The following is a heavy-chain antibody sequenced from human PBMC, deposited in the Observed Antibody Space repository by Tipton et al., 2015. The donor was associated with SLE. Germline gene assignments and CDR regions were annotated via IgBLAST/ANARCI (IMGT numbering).Heavy chain of an antibody. CDR3: AIPTVGATGGFDS. D-gene: IGHD1-26*01. J-gene: IGHJ4*01. CDR1: GGSISSSPYY. CDR2: VYSGGNT. Sequence: LRLTCTVSGGSISSSPYYWAWIRQPPGKGLEWIGTVYSGGNTYHIPSLKTRVTISVDTSRNQFFLKLTSVTAADTAVYYCAIPTVGATGGFDSWGHGTLVIVSS. V-gene: IGHV4-39*07.